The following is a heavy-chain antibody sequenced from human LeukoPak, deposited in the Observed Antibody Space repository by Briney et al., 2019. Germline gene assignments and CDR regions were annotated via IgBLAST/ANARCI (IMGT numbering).Heavy chain of an antibody. D-gene: IGHD3-10*01. CDR1: GFTFSSYS. J-gene: IGHJ4*02. Sequence: PGGSLRLSCVVSGFTFSSYSMSWVRQAPGKGLEWVSAISGSGDSTYYADSVKGRFTISRDNSKNTLYLQMNSLRVEDTAVYYCAEDRGIISDYWGQGTLVTVSS. V-gene: IGHV3-23*01. CDR2: ISGSGDST. CDR3: AEDRGIISDY.